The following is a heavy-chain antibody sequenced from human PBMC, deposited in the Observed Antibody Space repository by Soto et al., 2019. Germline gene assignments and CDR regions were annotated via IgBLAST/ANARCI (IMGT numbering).Heavy chain of an antibody. CDR3: ARELRDSSCYYTEYYYYGMDV. D-gene: IGHD3-22*01. Sequence: ASVKVSCKASGYTFTSYYMHWVRQAPGQGLEWMGIINPSGGSTSYAQKFQGRVTMTRDTSTSTVYMVLSSLRSEDTAVYYCARELRDSSCYYTEYYYYGMDVWGQGTTVTVSS. CDR2: INPSGGST. V-gene: IGHV1-46*01. CDR1: GYTFTSYY. J-gene: IGHJ6*02.